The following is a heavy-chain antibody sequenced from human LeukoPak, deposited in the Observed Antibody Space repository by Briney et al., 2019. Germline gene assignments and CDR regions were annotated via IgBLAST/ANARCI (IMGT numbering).Heavy chain of an antibody. V-gene: IGHV3-7*01. Sequence: QAGGSLRLSCVASGFTFSSRDWMTWVRQAPGKGLEWVANIKPDGSETFYVDSVKGRFAISRDNARNSLYLQVNSLRGEDTAVYYCASGEDHHSSGYRYFNYWGQGTLVTVSS. CDR2: IKPDGSET. J-gene: IGHJ4*02. CDR1: GFTFSSRDW. CDR3: ASGEDHHSSGYRYFNY. D-gene: IGHD3-22*01.